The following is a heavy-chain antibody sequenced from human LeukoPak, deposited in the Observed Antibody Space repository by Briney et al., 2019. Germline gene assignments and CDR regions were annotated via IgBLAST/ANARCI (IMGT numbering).Heavy chain of an antibody. D-gene: IGHD3-10*01. CDR3: ARDVSGVKF. V-gene: IGHV3-11*06. CDR1: GFTFSDYY. CDR2: ISSTSSYT. J-gene: IGHJ4*02. Sequence: GGSLRLSCAASGFTFSDYYMSWIRQAPGKGLEWVSYISSTSSYTNYADSVKGRFTISRDNAKNSLYLQMNSLRAEDTAVYYCARDVSGVKFWGQGTLVTVSS.